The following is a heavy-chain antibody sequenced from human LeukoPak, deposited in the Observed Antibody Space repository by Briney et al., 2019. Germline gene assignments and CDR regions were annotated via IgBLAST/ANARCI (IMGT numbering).Heavy chain of an antibody. CDR2: ISGSGGGT. CDR1: GFTFSSYA. CDR3: AKLGIVATMPDY. J-gene: IGHJ4*02. V-gene: IGHV3-23*01. Sequence: GGSLRLSCTASGFTFSSYAMSWVRQAPGKGLEWVSAISGSGGGTYYADSVKGRFTISRDNSKNTLYLQMNSLRAEDTAVYYCAKLGIVATMPDYWGQGTLVTVSS. D-gene: IGHD5-12*01.